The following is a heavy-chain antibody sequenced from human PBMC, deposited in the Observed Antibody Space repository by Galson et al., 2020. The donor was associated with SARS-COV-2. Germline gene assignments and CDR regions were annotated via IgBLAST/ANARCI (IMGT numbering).Heavy chain of an antibody. CDR1: GFTFSNYG. CDR2: ISYDVGLK. D-gene: IGHD2-2*01. CDR3: AKEQRDIVGVPVVDDAFDM. Sequence: TGGSLRLSCAATGFTFSNYGMRWVRQAPGKGLEWVAFISYDVGLKYYADSVKGRFTISRDNSKNTVYLQMNSLRAEDTALYYCAKEQRDIVGVPVVDDAFDMWGQGTMVTVSS. V-gene: IGHV3-30*18. J-gene: IGHJ3*02.